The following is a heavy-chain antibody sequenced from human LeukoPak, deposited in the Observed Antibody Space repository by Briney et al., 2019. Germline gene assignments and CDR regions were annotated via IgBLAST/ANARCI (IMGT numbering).Heavy chain of an antibody. J-gene: IGHJ4*02. Sequence: PGGSLRLSCAASGFTFSSYSMNWVRQAPGKGLEWVSSISSSSSYIYYADSVKGRFTISRDNAKNSLYLQMNSLRAEDTAVYYCARDTVYYDSSGYLDYWGQGTLVTVSS. CDR3: ARDTVYYDSSGYLDY. CDR2: ISSSSSYI. D-gene: IGHD3-22*01. V-gene: IGHV3-21*01. CDR1: GFTFSSYS.